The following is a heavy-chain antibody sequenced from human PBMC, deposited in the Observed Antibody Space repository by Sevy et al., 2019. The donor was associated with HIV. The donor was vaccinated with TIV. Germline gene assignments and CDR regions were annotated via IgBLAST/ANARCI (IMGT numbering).Heavy chain of an antibody. J-gene: IGHJ6*02. D-gene: IGHD2-2*01. CDR1: GFTFSSYS. CDR3: ARVPPNQYYYYGMDV. Sequence: GGSLGLSCAASGFTFSSYSMNWVRQAPGKGLEWVSSISSSSSYIYYADSVKGRFTISRDNAKNSLYLQMNSLRAEDTAVYYCARVPPNQYYYYGMDVWGQGTTVTVSS. V-gene: IGHV3-21*01. CDR2: ISSSSSYI.